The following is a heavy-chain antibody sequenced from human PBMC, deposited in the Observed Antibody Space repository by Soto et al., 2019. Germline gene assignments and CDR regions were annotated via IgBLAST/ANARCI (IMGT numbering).Heavy chain of an antibody. V-gene: IGHV1-24*01. CDR2: FDPEDGET. CDR3: ATGGGSYPLQTVLNWFDP. J-gene: IGHJ5*02. D-gene: IGHD1-26*01. CDR1: GYTLTELS. Sequence: GASVKVSCKVSGYTLTELSMHWVRQAPGKGLEWMGGFDPEDGETIYAQKFQGRVTMTEDTSTDTAYMELSSLRSEDTAVYYCATGGGSYPLQTVLNWFDPWGQGTLVTVSS.